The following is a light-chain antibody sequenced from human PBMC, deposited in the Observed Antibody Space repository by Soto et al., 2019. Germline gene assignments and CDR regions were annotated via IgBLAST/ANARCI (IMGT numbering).Light chain of an antibody. Sequence: EIVMTQSPATLSVSPGERATLSCRASQSVSSNLAWYQQIPGQAPRLLIYGASTRATGGPARFSGSGSGTEFALTISSLQSEDFAVYYCQQYVNWPPKYTFGQGTKLEIK. CDR2: GAS. CDR1: QSVSSN. V-gene: IGKV3-15*01. CDR3: QQYVNWPPKYT. J-gene: IGKJ2*01.